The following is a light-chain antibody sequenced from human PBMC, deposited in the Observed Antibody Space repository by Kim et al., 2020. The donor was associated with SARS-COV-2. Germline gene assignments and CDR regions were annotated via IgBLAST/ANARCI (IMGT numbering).Light chain of an antibody. J-gene: IGLJ3*02. V-gene: IGLV3-1*01. CDR1: KLGDKY. CDR3: QAWDSSTAV. Sequence: SYELTQPPSVSVSPGQTASITCSGAKLGDKYACWYQQKPGQSPVLVIYQDSKRPSGIPERFSGSNSGNTATLTISGTQAMDEADYYCQAWDSSTAVFGG. CDR2: QDS.